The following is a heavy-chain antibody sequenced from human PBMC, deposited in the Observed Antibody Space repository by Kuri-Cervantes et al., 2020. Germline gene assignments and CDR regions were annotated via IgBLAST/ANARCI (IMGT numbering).Heavy chain of an antibody. V-gene: IGHV5-51*01. CDR1: GYSFTSHW. CDR3: ARAPILRGSSWYVRWFDP. D-gene: IGHD6-13*01. CDR2: IYPGDSDT. J-gene: IGHJ5*02. Sequence: GESLKISCKGSGYSFTSHWIGWVRQMPGKGLEWMGIIYPGDSDTRYSPSFQGQVTISADKSISTAYLQWSSLKASDTAMYYCARAPILRGSSWYVRWFDPWGQGTLVTVSS.